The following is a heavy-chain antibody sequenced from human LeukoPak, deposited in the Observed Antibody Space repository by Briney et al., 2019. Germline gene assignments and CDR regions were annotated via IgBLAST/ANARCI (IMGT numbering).Heavy chain of an antibody. CDR3: AKGPRVRLYSSYYYMDV. CDR2: INSDGSST. V-gene: IGHV3-74*01. CDR1: GFTFSSYW. J-gene: IGHJ6*03. Sequence: GGSLRLSCAASGFTFSSYWMHWVRQAPGKGLVWVSRINSDGSSTSYADSVKGRFTISRDNSKNSLYLQMNSLRTEDTALYYCAKGPRVRLYSSYYYMDVWGKGTTVTVSS. D-gene: IGHD2-21*01.